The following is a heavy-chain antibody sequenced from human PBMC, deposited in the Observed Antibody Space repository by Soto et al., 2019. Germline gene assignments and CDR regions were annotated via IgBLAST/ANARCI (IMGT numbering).Heavy chain of an antibody. CDR1: GGSISSYY. D-gene: IGHD1-7*01. J-gene: IGHJ5*02. Sequence: SETLSLTCTVSGGSISSYYWSWIRQPPGKGLEWIGYIYYSGSTNYNPSLKSRVTISVDTSKNQFSLKLSSVTAADTAVYYCARSQTITGTTLYNWFDPWGQGTLVTVSS. V-gene: IGHV4-59*01. CDR3: ARSQTITGTTLYNWFDP. CDR2: IYYSGST.